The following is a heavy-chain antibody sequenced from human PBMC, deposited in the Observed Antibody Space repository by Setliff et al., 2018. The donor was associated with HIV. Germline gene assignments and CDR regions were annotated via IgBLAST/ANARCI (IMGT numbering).Heavy chain of an antibody. Sequence: SETLSLTCTVSAGSIRSSTYYWAWIRQPPGKGLEWIGTIYYSGTTYYNPSLKSRLTISVDTSKNQFSLKLSSVTAADTAVYYCARRTLITGYDYWGQGTLVTVSS. CDR1: AGSIRSSTYY. V-gene: IGHV4-39*01. D-gene: IGHD3-16*01. J-gene: IGHJ4*02. CDR2: IYYSGTT. CDR3: ARRTLITGYDY.